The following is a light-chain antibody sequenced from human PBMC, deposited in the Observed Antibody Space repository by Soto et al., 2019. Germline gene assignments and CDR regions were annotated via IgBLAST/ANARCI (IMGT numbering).Light chain of an antibody. CDR2: EVH. J-gene: IGLJ1*01. CDR3: SSYTRTSTYV. Sequence: QSALTQPASVSGSPGQSITISCTGTSSDVGGYQYVSWYQQHPGKAPKLMIYEVHNRPSGVSNRFSASKSGNTASLTISGLQAEDEADYYCSSYTRTSTYVFGTGTKVTVL. V-gene: IGLV2-14*01. CDR1: SSDVGGYQY.